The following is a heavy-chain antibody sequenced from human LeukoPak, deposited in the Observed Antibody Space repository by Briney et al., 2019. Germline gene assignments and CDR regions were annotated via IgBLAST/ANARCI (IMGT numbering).Heavy chain of an antibody. Sequence: SETLSLSCTVSGDSMSSYYWTWIRQPPGKELEWIGSISYSGSTNYNPSLKSRVTMSVDTSKNQFSLKLNSVTAADTAVYYCARSGLVRGVSTWGQGTLVTVSS. CDR3: ARSGLVRGVST. J-gene: IGHJ4*02. V-gene: IGHV4-59*01. CDR2: ISYSGST. D-gene: IGHD3-10*01. CDR1: GDSMSSYY.